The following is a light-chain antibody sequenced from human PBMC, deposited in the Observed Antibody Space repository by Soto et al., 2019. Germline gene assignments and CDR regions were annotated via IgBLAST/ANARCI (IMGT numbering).Light chain of an antibody. J-gene: IGLJ2*01. CDR2: EVS. Sequence: QSALTQPASVSGSPGQSITISCTGTSSDVGSHNFVSWYQQHPGKAPELMIFEVSKRPSGVSNRFSGSKSGNTASLTISGLQPEDEADYYRYSYVGRISFGGGTKLTVL. CDR1: SSDVGSHNF. V-gene: IGLV2-23*02. CDR3: YSYVGRIS.